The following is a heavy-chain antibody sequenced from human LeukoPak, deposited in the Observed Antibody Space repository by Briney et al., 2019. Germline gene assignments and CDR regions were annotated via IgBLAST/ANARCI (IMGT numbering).Heavy chain of an antibody. CDR2: IKSKADGGTT. CDR1: GFTFSYAW. J-gene: IGHJ3*02. D-gene: IGHD1-26*01. Sequence: GGSLRLSCAASGFTFSYAWMSWVRQAPGKGLEWVGRIKSKADGGTTDYAASVKGRFTISGDNSENTLQMNSLKTEDTAVYYCTTEYEGSGSAFDIWGQGTMVTVSS. V-gene: IGHV3-15*01. CDR3: TTEYEGSGSAFDI.